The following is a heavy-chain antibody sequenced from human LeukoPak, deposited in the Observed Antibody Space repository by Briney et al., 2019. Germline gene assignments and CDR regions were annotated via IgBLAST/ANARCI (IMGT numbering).Heavy chain of an antibody. CDR2: ISGNGATT. Sequence: GGSLKLSCAASGFTFSNFAMTWVRQAPGKGLEWVSTISGNGATTYYADSVKGHFTISRDNSKNTLFLQTTGLTAEFTAGYYCAKDARSCTSSACYTVSTYYFVSWGQGPLVSVPS. V-gene: IGHV3-23*01. CDR3: AKDARSCTSSACYTVSTYYFVS. D-gene: IGHD2-2*02. CDR1: GFTFSNFA. J-gene: IGHJ4*02.